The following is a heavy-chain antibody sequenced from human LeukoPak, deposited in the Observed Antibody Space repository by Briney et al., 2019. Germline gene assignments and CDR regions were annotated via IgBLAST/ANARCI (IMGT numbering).Heavy chain of an antibody. V-gene: IGHV3-43*01. J-gene: IGHJ4*02. CDR3: AKGVVVAPDVTPFDY. CDR2: ITWVGTST. D-gene: IGHD2-2*01. Sequence: GGSLRLSCAPSGFTFEDYSIHWVRQAPGKGLEWVSLITWVGTSTYYADSVKGRFTISRDNHKYSLYLQMDSLRAEDTAVYYCAKGVVVAPDVTPFDYWGQGTLVTVSS. CDR1: GFTFEDYS.